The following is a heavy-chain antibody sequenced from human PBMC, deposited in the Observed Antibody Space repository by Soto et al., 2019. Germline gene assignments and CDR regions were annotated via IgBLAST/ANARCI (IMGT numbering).Heavy chain of an antibody. V-gene: IGHV5-51*01. Sequence: LKISCEASGYTFSNHWIGWVRQMPGKGLEWVGVIYPDDSDTRYGSSFQGQVIISADRSINTAFLQWSSLKASDSAIYYCARGRDDSSGYYAFWGQGTLVTVSS. D-gene: IGHD3-22*01. CDR1: GYTFSNHW. J-gene: IGHJ4*02. CDR2: IYPDDSDT. CDR3: ARGRDDSSGYYAF.